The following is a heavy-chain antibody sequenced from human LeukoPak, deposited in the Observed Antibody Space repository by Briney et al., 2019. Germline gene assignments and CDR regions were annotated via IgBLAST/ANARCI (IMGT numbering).Heavy chain of an antibody. CDR1: GFTFSSYA. J-gene: IGHJ4*02. CDR3: TRDLSNYSGSGSYYPPAY. CDR2: IRSKAYGGTA. Sequence: GGSLRLSCAASGFTFSSYAMSWVRQAPGKGLDWVGFIRSKAYGGTAEYAASLKGRFTISRDDSKSIAYLQMNSLKTEDTAVYYCTRDLSNYSGSGSYYPPAYWGQGTLVTVSS. D-gene: IGHD3-10*01. V-gene: IGHV3-49*04.